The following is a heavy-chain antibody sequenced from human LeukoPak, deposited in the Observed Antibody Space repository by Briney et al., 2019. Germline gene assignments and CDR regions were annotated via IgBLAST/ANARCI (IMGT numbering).Heavy chain of an antibody. CDR2: IRSKAYGGTT. V-gene: IGHV3-49*04. CDR1: GFTFGDYA. Sequence: GGSLRLSCTASGFTFGDYAMSWVRQAPGKGLEWVGFIRSKAYGGTTEYAASVKGRFTISRDDSKSIAYLQMNSLKTEDTAVYYCTRDHGITMVRGVYYFDYWGQGTLVTVSS. J-gene: IGHJ4*02. CDR3: TRDHGITMVRGVYYFDY. D-gene: IGHD3-10*01.